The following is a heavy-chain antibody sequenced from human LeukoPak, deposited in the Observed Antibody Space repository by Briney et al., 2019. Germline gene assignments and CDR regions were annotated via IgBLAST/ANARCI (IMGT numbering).Heavy chain of an antibody. J-gene: IGHJ5*02. Sequence: PSETLSLTCTVSGGSISSGGYYWSWIRQHPGKGLEWIGYIYYSGSTYYNPSLKSRVTISVDTSKNQFSLKLSSVTAADTAVYYCATLRFLEWLSPKVPWFDPWGQGTLVTVSS. V-gene: IGHV4-31*03. D-gene: IGHD3-3*01. CDR2: IYYSGST. CDR3: ATLRFLEWLSPKVPWFDP. CDR1: GGSISSGGYY.